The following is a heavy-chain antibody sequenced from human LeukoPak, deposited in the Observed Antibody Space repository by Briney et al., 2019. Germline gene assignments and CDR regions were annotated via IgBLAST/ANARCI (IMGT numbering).Heavy chain of an antibody. J-gene: IGHJ4*02. Sequence: GGSLRLSCAASGFTFTSAWMTWVSQAPGKGLEWVGRIKSKTDGGTTDYAAPVKGRITISRDDSKNALYLQMNSLKTEDTAVYYCATGQQLVPDYWGQGTLVTVSS. CDR3: ATGQQLVPDY. D-gene: IGHD6-6*01. CDR2: IKSKTDGGTT. CDR1: GFTFTSAW. V-gene: IGHV3-15*01.